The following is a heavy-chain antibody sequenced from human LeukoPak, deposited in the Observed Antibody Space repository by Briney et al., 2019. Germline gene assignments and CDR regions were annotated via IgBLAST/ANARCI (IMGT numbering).Heavy chain of an antibody. CDR1: GFTVSSNS. V-gene: IGHV3-53*01. CDR3: ARSPTGRFDY. CDR2: IYSDNT. J-gene: IGHJ4*02. Sequence: PGGSLRLSCTVSGFTVSSNSMSWVRQAPGKGLEWVSFIYSDNTHYSDSVKGRFTISRDNAKNSLYLQMNSLRAEDTAVYYCARSPTGRFDYWGQGTLVTVSS. D-gene: IGHD4-17*01.